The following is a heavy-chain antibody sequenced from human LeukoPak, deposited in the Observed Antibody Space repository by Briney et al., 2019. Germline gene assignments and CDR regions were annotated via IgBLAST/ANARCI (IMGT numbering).Heavy chain of an antibody. D-gene: IGHD3-10*01. V-gene: IGHV3-48*04. Sequence: LPGGSLRLSCAASGFTFSRYSMNWVRQAPGKGLEWISYISSSSSTIYYADSVKGRFTISRDNAKNSLYLQMNSLRAEDTAVYYCARDGDYYGSGSYYRTSSYYGMDVWGQGTTVTVSS. CDR3: ARDGDYYGSGSYYRTSSYYGMDV. J-gene: IGHJ6*02. CDR1: GFTFSRYS. CDR2: ISSSSSTI.